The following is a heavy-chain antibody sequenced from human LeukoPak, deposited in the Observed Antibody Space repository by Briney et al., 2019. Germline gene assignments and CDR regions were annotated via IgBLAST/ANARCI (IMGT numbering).Heavy chain of an antibody. CDR2: ISGGGGST. D-gene: IGHD3-10*01. V-gene: IGHV3-23*01. J-gene: IGHJ4*02. Sequence: GGSLRLSCAASGFTFSSYAMSWVRQAPGKGLEWVSAISGGGGSTYYADSVKGRFTISRDNSKNTLYLQMNSLRAEDTAVYYCAKARSRGYYGSVYLDYWGQGTLVTVSS. CDR1: GFTFSSYA. CDR3: AKARSRGYYGSVYLDY.